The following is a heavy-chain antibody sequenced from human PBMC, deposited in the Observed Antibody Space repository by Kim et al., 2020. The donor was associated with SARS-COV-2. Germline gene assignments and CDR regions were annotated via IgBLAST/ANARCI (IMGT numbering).Heavy chain of an antibody. CDR3: TRSVMATQDWFDP. CDR2: IRSKTKSYAT. Sequence: GGSLRLSCAASGFSFSDSVMHWVRQASGKGLEWVGRIRSKTKSYATEYVASVKGRFTISRDDSKNTAYLQMDSLKTEDTAVYYCTRSVMATQDWFDPWGQDPRLPVSS. J-gene: IGHJ5*02. D-gene: IGHD2-21*01. V-gene: IGHV3-73*01. CDR1: GFSFSDSV.